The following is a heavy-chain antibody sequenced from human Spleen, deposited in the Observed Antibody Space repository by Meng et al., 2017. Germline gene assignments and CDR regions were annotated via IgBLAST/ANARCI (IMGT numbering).Heavy chain of an antibody. Sequence: GGSLRFSCAASGLSFEDYAMHWVRQAPGKGLEWVSGISRDSSRIGYADSVKGRITISRDNAKNSLYLQMNSLRAEDTALYFCAKDIDYYGSGSRIDYWGQGTLVTVAS. J-gene: IGHJ4*02. CDR2: ISRDSSRI. V-gene: IGHV3-9*01. CDR3: AKDIDYYGSGSRIDY. D-gene: IGHD3-10*01. CDR1: GLSFEDYA.